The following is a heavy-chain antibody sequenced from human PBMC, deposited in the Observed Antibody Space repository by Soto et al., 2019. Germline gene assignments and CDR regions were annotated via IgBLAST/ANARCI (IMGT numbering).Heavy chain of an antibody. V-gene: IGHV3-30*03. CDR1: GFTFSSYG. Sequence: GGSLRLSCAASGFTFSSYGMHWVRQAPGKGLEWVAVISYDGSNKYYADSVKGRFTISRDNSKNTLYLQMNSLRAEDTAVYYCATDLGRSGWYGLRGYWGQGTLVTVSS. CDR3: ATDLGRSGWYGLRGY. J-gene: IGHJ4*02. CDR2: ISYDGSNK. D-gene: IGHD6-13*01.